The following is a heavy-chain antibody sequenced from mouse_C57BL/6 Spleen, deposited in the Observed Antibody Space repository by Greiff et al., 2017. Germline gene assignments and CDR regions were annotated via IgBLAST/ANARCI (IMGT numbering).Heavy chain of an antibody. V-gene: IGHV1-4*01. CDR1: GYTFTSYT. D-gene: IGHD1-1*01. CDR3: ARSITTVVYYYAMDY. CDR2: INPSSGYT. Sequence: VQLQQSGAELARPGASVKMSCKASGYTFTSYTMHWVKQRPGQGLEWIGYINPSSGYTTYNQKFKDKATLTADKSSSTAYMQLSSLTSEDSAVYDCARSITTVVYYYAMDYWGQGTSVTVSS. J-gene: IGHJ4*01.